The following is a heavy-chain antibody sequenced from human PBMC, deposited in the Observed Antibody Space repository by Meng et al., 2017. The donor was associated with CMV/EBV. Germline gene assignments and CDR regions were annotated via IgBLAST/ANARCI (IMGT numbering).Heavy chain of an antibody. CDR3: ARDRTMVRGVTGY. CDR1: GYTFTSFG. Sequence: VELVVARAEVQKPGASVKVSCKASGYTFTSFGISWVRQAPGQGLEWMGWISAYNGNTNYAQKLQGRVTMTTATSTSTAYMELRSLGSDDTAVYYCARDRTMVRGVTGYWGQGTLVTVSS. J-gene: IGHJ4*02. CDR2: ISAYNGNT. D-gene: IGHD3-10*01. V-gene: IGHV1-18*01.